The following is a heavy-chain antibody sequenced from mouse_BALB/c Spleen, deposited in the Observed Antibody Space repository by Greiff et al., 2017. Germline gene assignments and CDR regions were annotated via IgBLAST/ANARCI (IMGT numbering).Heavy chain of an antibody. CDR3: ARAGYGYFDY. D-gene: IGHD1-1*02. CDR2: ISDGGSYT. Sequence: DVQLVESGGGLVKPGGSLKLSCAASGFTFSDYYMYWVRQTPEKRLEWVATISDGGSYTYYPDSVKGRFTISRDNAKNNLYLQMSSLKSEDTAMYYCARAGYGYFDYWGQGTTLTVSS. J-gene: IGHJ2*01. V-gene: IGHV5-4*02. CDR1: GFTFSDYY.